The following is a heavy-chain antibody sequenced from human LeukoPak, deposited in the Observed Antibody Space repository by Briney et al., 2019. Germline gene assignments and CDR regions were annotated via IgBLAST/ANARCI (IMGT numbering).Heavy chain of an antibody. Sequence: GGSLRLSCAASGFTFGSYAMSWVRQAPGKGLEWVSAISGSGGSTYYADSVKGRFTISRDNSKNTLYLQMNSLRAEDTAVYYCAKLYGSGSYYSHMYYFDYWGQGTLVTVSS. V-gene: IGHV3-23*01. J-gene: IGHJ4*02. CDR3: AKLYGSGSYYSHMYYFDY. CDR2: ISGSGGST. D-gene: IGHD3-10*01. CDR1: GFTFGSYA.